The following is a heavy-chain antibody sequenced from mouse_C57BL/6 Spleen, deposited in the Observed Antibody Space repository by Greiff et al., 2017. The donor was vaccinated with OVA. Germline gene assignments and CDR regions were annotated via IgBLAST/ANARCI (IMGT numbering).Heavy chain of an antibody. Sequence: DVQLQESGPGLVKPSQSLSLTCSVTSYSITSGYYWNWIRQFPGNKLEWMGYISYDGSNNYNPSLKNRISITRDTSKNQFFLKLNSVTTEDTATYYCARDLNWNYFDYWGQGTTLTVSS. CDR3: ARDLNWNYFDY. D-gene: IGHD4-1*01. V-gene: IGHV3-6*01. CDR2: ISYDGSN. J-gene: IGHJ2*01. CDR1: SYSITSGYY.